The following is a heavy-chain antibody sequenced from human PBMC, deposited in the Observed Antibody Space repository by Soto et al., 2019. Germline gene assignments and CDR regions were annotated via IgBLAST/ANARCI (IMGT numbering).Heavy chain of an antibody. V-gene: IGHV1-69*06. CDR1: GGTFSSYA. CDR3: SRGVGAAGTGNWFDP. Sequence: QVQLVQSGAEVKKPGSSVKVSCKASGGTFSSYAISWVRQAPGQGLEWMGGIIPNFGTANYAQKFQGRVTMTADKSTSTAYMELSSLRSEDNGADYGSRGVGAAGTGNWFDPWGQGTLVTVSS. D-gene: IGHD6-13*01. J-gene: IGHJ5*02. CDR2: IIPNFGTA.